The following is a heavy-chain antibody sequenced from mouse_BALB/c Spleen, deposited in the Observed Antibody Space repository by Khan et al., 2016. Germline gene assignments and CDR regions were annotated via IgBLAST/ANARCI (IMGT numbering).Heavy chain of an antibody. Sequence: QIQLVQSGPELKKPGETVKISCKASGYSFTHYGMNWVKQAPGKGLKWMGWIDTNTGEPTYAEEFKGRFAFSLETSAITAYLQINNLKNDDTATXYCARWGYDYAWFAYWGQGTLVTVSA. CDR3: ARWGYDYAWFAY. V-gene: IGHV9-3*02. CDR1: GYSFTHYG. J-gene: IGHJ3*01. D-gene: IGHD2-4*01. CDR2: IDTNTGEP.